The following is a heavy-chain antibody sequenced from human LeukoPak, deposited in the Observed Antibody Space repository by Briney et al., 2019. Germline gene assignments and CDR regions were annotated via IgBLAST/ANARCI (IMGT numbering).Heavy chain of an antibody. CDR1: GLTFSSYS. CDR2: INSSSSDT. D-gene: IGHD5-18*01. Sequence: GGSLRLSCAASGLTFSSYSMNWVRQAPGKGLEWVSSINSSSSDTNYADSVKGRFTISRDNAKNSLYLQMNSLRAEDTDVYYCALADMDTPYYWGQGTLVTVSS. CDR3: ALADMDTPYY. J-gene: IGHJ4*02. V-gene: IGHV3-21*01.